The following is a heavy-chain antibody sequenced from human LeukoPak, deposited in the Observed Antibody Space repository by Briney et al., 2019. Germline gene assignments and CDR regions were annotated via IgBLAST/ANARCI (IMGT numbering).Heavy chain of an antibody. Sequence: PSETLSLTCAVSGGSISSSNWWSWVRQPPGKGLEWIGEIYHSGGTNYNPSLKSRVTISVDKSKNQFSLKLSSVTAADTAVYYCAREGNTMVRGVNWGQGTLVTVSS. D-gene: IGHD3-10*01. CDR2: IYHSGGT. CDR1: GGSISSSNW. J-gene: IGHJ4*02. V-gene: IGHV4-4*02. CDR3: AREGNTMVRGVN.